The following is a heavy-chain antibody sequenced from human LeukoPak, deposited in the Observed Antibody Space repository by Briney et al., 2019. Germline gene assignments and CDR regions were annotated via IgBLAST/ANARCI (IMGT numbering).Heavy chain of an antibody. V-gene: IGHV4-59*12. CDR3: AREEGSGSYGY. J-gene: IGHJ4*02. D-gene: IGHD1-26*01. CDR2: IYHSGST. Sequence: SETLSLTCTASGGSISSYYWSWIRQPPGKGLEWIGYIYHSGSTHYNPSLKSRVTISVDRSKNQFSLKLSSVTAADTAVYYCAREEGSGSYGYWGQGTLVTASS. CDR1: GGSISSYY.